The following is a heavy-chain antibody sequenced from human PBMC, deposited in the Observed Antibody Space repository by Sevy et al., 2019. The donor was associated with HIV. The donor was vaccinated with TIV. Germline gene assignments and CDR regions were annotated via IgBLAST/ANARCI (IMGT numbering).Heavy chain of an antibody. V-gene: IGHV3-49*04. D-gene: IGHD3-3*01. CDR2: IRSKAYGGTT. Sequence: GGSLRLSCTASGFTFGDYAMSWVRPAPGKGLEWVGFIRSKAYGGTTEYAASVKGRFTISRDDSKSIAYLQMNSLKTEDTAVYYCTKAGYDFWSGYYTVNYYYYYYMDVWGKGTTVTVSS. J-gene: IGHJ6*03. CDR1: GFTFGDYA. CDR3: TKAGYDFWSGYYTVNYYYYYYMDV.